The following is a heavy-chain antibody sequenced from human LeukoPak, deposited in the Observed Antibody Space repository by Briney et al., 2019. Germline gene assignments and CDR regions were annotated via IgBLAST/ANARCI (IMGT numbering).Heavy chain of an antibody. Sequence: GGSLRLSCAASGFTFSSYAMSWVRQAPGKGLEWVSAISGSGGSTYYADSVKGRFTISRDNSKNTLYLQMNSLRAEDTAVYYCAKDYYGSGSESIISFYYGMDVWGQGTTVTVSS. CDR1: GFTFSSYA. CDR3: AKDYYGSGSESIISFYYGMDV. CDR2: ISGSGGST. V-gene: IGHV3-23*01. D-gene: IGHD3-10*01. J-gene: IGHJ6*02.